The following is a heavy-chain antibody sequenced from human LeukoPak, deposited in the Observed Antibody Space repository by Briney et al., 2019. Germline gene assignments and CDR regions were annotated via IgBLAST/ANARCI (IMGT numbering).Heavy chain of an antibody. CDR3: ARRHVEWERARDAFDI. CDR2: MNPNSGNT. D-gene: IGHD1-26*01. J-gene: IGHJ3*02. CDR1: GYTFTSYD. Sequence: GASVKVSCKASGYTFTSYDINWVRQATGQGLEWMGWMNPNSGNTGYAQKFQGRVTMTRNTSISTAYMELSSLRSDDTAVYYCARRHVEWERARDAFDIWGQGTMVTVSS. V-gene: IGHV1-8*01.